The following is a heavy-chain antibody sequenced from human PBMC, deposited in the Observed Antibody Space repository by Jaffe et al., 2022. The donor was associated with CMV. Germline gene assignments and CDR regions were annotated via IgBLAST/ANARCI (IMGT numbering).Heavy chain of an antibody. J-gene: IGHJ4*02. D-gene: IGHD6-13*01. CDR2: ISGSGGST. CDR1: GFTFSSYA. V-gene: IGHV3-23*04. Sequence: EVQLVESGGGLVQPGGSLRLSCAASGFTFSSYAMSWVRQAPGKGLEWVSAISGSGGSTYYADSVKGRFTISRDNSKNTLYLQMNSLRAEDTAVYYCAKGKGGDIAAAGTFDYWGQGTLVTVSS. CDR3: AKGKGGDIAAAGTFDY.